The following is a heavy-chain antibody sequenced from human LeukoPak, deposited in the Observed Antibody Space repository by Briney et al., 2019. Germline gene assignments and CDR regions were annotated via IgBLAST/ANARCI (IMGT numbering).Heavy chain of an antibody. CDR3: AKDIGAGYCNGCLFDY. CDR1: GFTFDDYT. V-gene: IGHV3-43*01. J-gene: IGHJ4*02. D-gene: IGHD2-15*01. CDR2: ISWDGGST. Sequence: GGSLRLSCAASGFTFDDYTMHWVRQAPGKGLEWVSLISWDGGSTYYADSVKGRFTISRDNSKNSLYLQMNSLRTEDTALYYCAKDIGAGYCNGCLFDYWGQGTLVTVSS.